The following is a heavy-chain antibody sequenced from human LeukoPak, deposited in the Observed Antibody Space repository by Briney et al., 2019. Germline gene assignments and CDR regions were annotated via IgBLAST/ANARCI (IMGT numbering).Heavy chain of an antibody. CDR3: ARAECSSGSCSNDY. Sequence: GASVKVSCKASGYTFTGYYMHWVRQAPGQGPEWMGWINPISGGTKYAQKFQGRVTMTRDTSSSTAYMELRRLRSDDTAVYYCARAECSSGSCSNDYWGQGTLVTVSS. V-gene: IGHV1-2*02. CDR1: GYTFTGYY. CDR2: INPISGGT. D-gene: IGHD2-15*01. J-gene: IGHJ4*02.